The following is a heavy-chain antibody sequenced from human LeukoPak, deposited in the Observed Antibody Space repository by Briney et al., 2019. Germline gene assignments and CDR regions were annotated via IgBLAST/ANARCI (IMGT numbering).Heavy chain of an antibody. D-gene: IGHD2-2*01. CDR3: AREALTNGRLDAFDI. CDR1: GGTFSRYA. Sequence: SVKVSCKASGGTFSRYAISWVRQTPGQGLEWMGGIIPIFGTANYAQKFQGRVTITADESTSTDYMELSSLRSEDTAVYYCAREALTNGRLDAFDIWGQGTMVIVSS. CDR2: IIPIFGTA. J-gene: IGHJ3*02. V-gene: IGHV1-69*01.